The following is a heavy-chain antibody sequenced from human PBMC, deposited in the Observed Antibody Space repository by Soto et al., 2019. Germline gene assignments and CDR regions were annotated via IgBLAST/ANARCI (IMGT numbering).Heavy chain of an antibody. V-gene: IGHV1-69*13. Sequence: SVKVSCKASGGTFSRYALSWVRQAPGQGPEWMGGIVPMFGTANYAQKFQGRVTITADESTNTAYMQLSSLRSEDTAVYYCARGVDYDSRGYYFFSWGQGTLVTVSS. CDR2: IVPMFGTA. CDR3: ARGVDYDSRGYYFFS. D-gene: IGHD3-22*01. J-gene: IGHJ5*02. CDR1: GGTFSRYA.